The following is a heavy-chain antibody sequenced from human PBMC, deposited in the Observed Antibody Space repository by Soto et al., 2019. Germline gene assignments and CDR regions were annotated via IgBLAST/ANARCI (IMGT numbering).Heavy chain of an antibody. D-gene: IGHD3-16*02. CDR3: ARNVSAY. CDR2: INHSGST. V-gene: IGHV4-34*01. CDR1: GGSFSGYY. J-gene: IGHJ4*02. Sequence: ETLSLTCAVYGGSFSGYYWSWIRQPPGKGLEWIGEINHSGSTNYNPSLKSRVTISVDTSKNQFSLKLSSVTAADTAVYYCARNVSAYWGQGTLVTVSS.